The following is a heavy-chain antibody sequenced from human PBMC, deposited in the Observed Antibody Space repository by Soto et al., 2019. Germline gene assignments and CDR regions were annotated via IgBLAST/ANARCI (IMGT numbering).Heavy chain of an antibody. CDR3: ARVGGSSWGSAYFAY. CDR2: ISAYNGNT. J-gene: IGHJ4*02. CDR1: GYTFTSYG. V-gene: IGHV1-18*01. Sequence: QVQLVQSGAEVKKPGASVKVSCKASGYTFTSYGISSVRQAPGQGLEWMGWISAYNGNTNYAQKLQGRVTMTTDTSTGTADMELRSMRSDATAVYYCARVGGSSWGSAYFAYWGQGTLVIVSS. D-gene: IGHD6-13*01.